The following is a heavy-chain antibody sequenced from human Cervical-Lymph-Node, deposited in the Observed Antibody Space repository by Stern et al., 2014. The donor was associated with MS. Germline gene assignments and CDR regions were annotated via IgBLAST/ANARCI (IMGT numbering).Heavy chain of an antibody. CDR3: ARMVGATGYYYDVDV. CDR2: IDWTNDN. Sequence: ESGPGVVKPTQTLTLTCTFSGFSLSSDGMSVTRIRPPPGQALEWLALIDWTNDNYYNTSLKTRLTISKDTPKNQVVLTMTNIDPMDTATYYCARMVGATGYYYDVDVWGQGTTVTVSS. CDR1: GFSLSSDGMS. V-gene: IGHV2-70*01. D-gene: IGHD1-26*01. J-gene: IGHJ6*02.